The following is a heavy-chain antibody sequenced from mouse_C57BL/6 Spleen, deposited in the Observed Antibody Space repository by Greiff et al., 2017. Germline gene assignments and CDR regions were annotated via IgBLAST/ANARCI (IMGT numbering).Heavy chain of an antibody. Sequence: EVKVEESGGGLVQPGGSMKLSCAASGFTFSDAWMDWVRQSPEKGLEWVAEIRNKANNHATYYAESVKGRFTISRDDSKSSVYLQMNSLRAEDTGIYYCTRRDYYGSSGAWFAYWGQGTLVTVSA. D-gene: IGHD1-1*01. CDR3: TRRDYYGSSGAWFAY. V-gene: IGHV6-6*01. J-gene: IGHJ3*01. CDR2: IRNKANNHAT. CDR1: GFTFSDAW.